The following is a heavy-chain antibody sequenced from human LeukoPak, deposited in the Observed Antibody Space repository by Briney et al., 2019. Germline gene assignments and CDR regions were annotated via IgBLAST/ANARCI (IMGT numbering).Heavy chain of an antibody. CDR1: GFTFSSYA. CDR3: AKDSSFFDY. J-gene: IGHJ4*02. CDR2: ISGSGVNP. Sequence: GGSLRLSCAAPGFTFSSYAMSWVRQAPGKGLEWVSSISGSGVNPSYADSVKGRFTISRDNSNNTLYLQMNSLRAEDTAVYYCAKDSSFFDYWGQGTLVTVSS. V-gene: IGHV3-23*01. D-gene: IGHD2-15*01.